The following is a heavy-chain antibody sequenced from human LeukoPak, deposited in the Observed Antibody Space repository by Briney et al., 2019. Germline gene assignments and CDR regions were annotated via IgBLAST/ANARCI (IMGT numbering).Heavy chain of an antibody. Sequence: GESLKISCKGSGYSFTSHWIGWVRQMPGKGLEWMGIVNPDDSDTRYSPSFQGQVTISADKSISTAYLQWSSLKASDTAMYYCARSFYDFWSGYYDVWGQGTTVTVSS. J-gene: IGHJ6*02. V-gene: IGHV5-51*01. CDR3: ARSFYDFWSGYYDV. CDR1: GYSFTSHW. D-gene: IGHD3-3*01. CDR2: VNPDDSDT.